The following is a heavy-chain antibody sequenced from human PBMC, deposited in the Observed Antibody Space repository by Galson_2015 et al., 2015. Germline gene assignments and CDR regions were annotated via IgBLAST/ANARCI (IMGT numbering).Heavy chain of an antibody. CDR3: ARGTGTTFDY. Sequence: SLRLSCAASGFTFSSYSMSWARQAPGKGLEWVSSISSSSSYVYYADSVKGRFTISRDNAKNSLYLQMNSLRAEDTAVYYCARGTGTTFDYWGQGTLVTVSS. CDR1: GFTFSSYS. V-gene: IGHV3-21*01. D-gene: IGHD1-7*01. CDR2: ISSSSSYV. J-gene: IGHJ4*02.